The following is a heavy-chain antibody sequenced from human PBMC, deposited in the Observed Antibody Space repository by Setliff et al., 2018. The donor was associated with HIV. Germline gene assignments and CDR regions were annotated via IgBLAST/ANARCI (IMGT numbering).Heavy chain of an antibody. CDR3: ARTDYGGNSGGNYFDY. CDR1: GYTFTIYD. CDR2: ISPYNGHT. J-gene: IGHJ4*02. Sequence: GASVKVSCKASGYTFTIYDITWVRQAPGQGLEWLGWISPYNGHTNFAQKFQGRVTMTTDTATSTAYMEVRSLRSDDTAVYYCARTDYGGNSGGNYFDYWGQGSLVTVSS. V-gene: IGHV1-18*01. D-gene: IGHD4-17*01.